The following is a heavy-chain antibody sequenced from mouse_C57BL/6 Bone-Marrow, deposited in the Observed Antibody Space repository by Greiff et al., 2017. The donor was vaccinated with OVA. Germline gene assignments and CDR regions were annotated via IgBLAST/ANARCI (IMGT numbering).Heavy chain of an antibody. Sequence: EVMLVESGGGLVQPGGSLKLSCAASGFTFSDYYMYWVRQTPETRLEWVAYISNGGGSTYYPDTVKGRFTISRDNAKNTLYLQMSRLKSEDTAMYYCARHKTGNGDFDVWGTGTTVTVSS. CDR1: GFTFSDYY. CDR2: ISNGGGST. J-gene: IGHJ1*03. D-gene: IGHD4-1*01. V-gene: IGHV5-12*01. CDR3: ARHKTGNGDFDV.